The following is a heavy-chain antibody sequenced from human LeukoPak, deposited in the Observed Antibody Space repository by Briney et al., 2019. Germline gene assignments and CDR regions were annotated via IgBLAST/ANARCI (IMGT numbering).Heavy chain of an antibody. CDR1: GFTFGSYS. V-gene: IGHV3-48*02. Sequence: GGPRRLSWAASGFTFGSYSRNGVRRAPGRGREWVSHITASGTAMFYADSVKGRFTISRDNAKNSLYLQMNSLRDEDTAVYYCASSGSYRFDYWGQGTLVTVSS. CDR3: ASSGSYRFDY. J-gene: IGHJ4*02. CDR2: ITASGTAM. D-gene: IGHD1-26*01.